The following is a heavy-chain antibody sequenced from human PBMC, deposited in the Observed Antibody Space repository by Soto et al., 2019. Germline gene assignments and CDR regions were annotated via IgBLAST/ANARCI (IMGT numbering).Heavy chain of an antibody. J-gene: IGHJ5*02. V-gene: IGHV1-18*01. Sequence: ASVKVSCKASGYTFTSYGISWVRQAPGQGLEWMGWISTSHTNYADSVKGRFTISRDNAKNSLFLQMNSLRAEDTAVYYCARDTRPGYYDSRNWFDPWGQGTLVTVSS. D-gene: IGHD3-22*01. CDR1: GYTFTSYG. CDR3: ARDTRPGYYDSRNWFDP. CDR2: ISTSHT.